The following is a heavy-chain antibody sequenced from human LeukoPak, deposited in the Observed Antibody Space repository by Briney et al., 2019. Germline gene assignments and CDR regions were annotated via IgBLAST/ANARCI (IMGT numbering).Heavy chain of an antibody. D-gene: IGHD3-10*01. CDR1: GYTFTSNY. J-gene: IGHJ4*02. Sequence: ASVTVSCKASGYTFTSNYMHWVRQAPGQGLEWMGVIAPSSGTTSYAQKFQGRVTMTRDASTSTLYMELSSLTSEDTAVYYCARASGSSAVPFDYWGQGTLVTVSS. V-gene: IGHV1-46*01. CDR3: ARASGSSAVPFDY. CDR2: IAPSSGTT.